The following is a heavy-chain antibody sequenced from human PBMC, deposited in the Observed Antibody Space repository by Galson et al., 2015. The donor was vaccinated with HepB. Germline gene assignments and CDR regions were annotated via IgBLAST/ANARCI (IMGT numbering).Heavy chain of an antibody. D-gene: IGHD2-8*02. CDR3: TTDVYYSTYWSWLDP. CDR2: IKSNTDGETT. J-gene: IGHJ5*02. V-gene: IGHV3-15*01. CDR1: GLPFNNAW. Sequence: SLRLSCAASGLPFNNAWMTWVRQAPGRGLEWVGRIKSNTDGETTDYAAPVKGRFTISRDDSKNSLYLQMNSLKTEDTAVYYCTTDVYYSTYWSWLDPWGQGTLVTVSS.